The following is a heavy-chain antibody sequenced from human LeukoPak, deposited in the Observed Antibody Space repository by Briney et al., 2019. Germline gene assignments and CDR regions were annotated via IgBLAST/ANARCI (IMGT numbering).Heavy chain of an antibody. CDR2: ISYDGSNK. Sequence: GGSLRLSCAASGFTFSSYAMHWVRQAPGKGLEWVAVISYDGSNKYYADSVKGRFTISRDNSKNTLYLQMNSLRAEDTAVYYCAKHGLPLVVISAPLDYWGQGTLVTVAS. CDR3: AKHGLPLVVISAPLDY. J-gene: IGHJ4*02. V-gene: IGHV3-30*04. CDR1: GFTFSSYA. D-gene: IGHD2-15*01.